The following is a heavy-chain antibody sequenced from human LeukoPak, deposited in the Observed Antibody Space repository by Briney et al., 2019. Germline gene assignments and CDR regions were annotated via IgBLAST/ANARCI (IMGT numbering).Heavy chain of an antibody. CDR2: IYHSGST. V-gene: IGHV4-4*02. CDR3: ATTPGGIAAAGTYYFDY. Sequence: PSGTLSLTCAVSGGSISSSNWWSWVRQPPGKGLEWIGEIYHSGSTNYNPSLKSRVTMSVDKSKNQFSLKLSSVTAADTAVYYCATTPGGIAAAGTYYFDYWGQGTLVTVSS. J-gene: IGHJ4*02. D-gene: IGHD6-13*01. CDR1: GGSISSSNW.